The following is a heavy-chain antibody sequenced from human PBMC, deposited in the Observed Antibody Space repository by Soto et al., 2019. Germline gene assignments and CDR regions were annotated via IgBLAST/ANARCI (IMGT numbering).Heavy chain of an antibody. V-gene: IGHV4-34*01. CDR2: INHSGST. CDR3: ARGSKAATIFGVVTNWFDP. D-gene: IGHD3-3*01. Sequence: QVQLQQWGAGLLKPSETLSLTCAVYGGSFSGYYWSWIRQPPGKGLEWIGEINHSGSTNYNPSLKSRVTISVDPSKNQFSLKLSSVTAADTAVYYCARGSKAATIFGVVTNWFDPWGQGTLVTVSS. J-gene: IGHJ5*02. CDR1: GGSFSGYY.